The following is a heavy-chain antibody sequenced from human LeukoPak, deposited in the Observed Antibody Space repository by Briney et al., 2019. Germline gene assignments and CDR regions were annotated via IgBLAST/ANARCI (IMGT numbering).Heavy chain of an antibody. Sequence: TSETLSLTCTVSGGSISSYYWGWIRQPPGKGLEWIGYIYYSGTTNYNPSLKSRVTISVDTSKNQFSLKLSSVTAADTAVYYCARGVYIAAAQYAYWGQGTLVTVSS. D-gene: IGHD6-13*01. CDR1: GGSISSYY. J-gene: IGHJ4*02. V-gene: IGHV4-59*01. CDR3: ARGVYIAAAQYAY. CDR2: IYYSGTT.